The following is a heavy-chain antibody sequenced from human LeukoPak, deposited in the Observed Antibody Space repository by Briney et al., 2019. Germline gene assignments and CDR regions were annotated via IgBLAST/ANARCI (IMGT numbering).Heavy chain of an antibody. CDR1: GYTFTSYG. J-gene: IGHJ3*02. D-gene: IGHD3-22*01. Sequence: ASEKVSCKASGYTFTSYGISWVRQAPGQGLEWMGWISAYNGNTNYAQKLQGRVTMTTDTSTSTAYMELRSLRSDDTAVYYCAREGKTYYDSSGYYYNAFDIWGQGTMVTVSS. CDR3: AREGKTYYDSSGYYYNAFDI. V-gene: IGHV1-18*01. CDR2: ISAYNGNT.